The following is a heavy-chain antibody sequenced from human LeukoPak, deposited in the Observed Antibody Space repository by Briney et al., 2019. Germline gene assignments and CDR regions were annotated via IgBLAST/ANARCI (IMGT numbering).Heavy chain of an antibody. V-gene: IGHV1-8*01. Sequence: ASVKVSCKASGYTFTSYDINWVRQATGQGLEWMGWMNPNSGNTGYAQKFQGRVTMTRNTSISTAYMELSSLRSEDTAVYYCARHAQRITMVRGPRFDPWGQGTLVTVSS. J-gene: IGHJ5*02. CDR1: GYTFTSYD. CDR3: ARHAQRITMVRGPRFDP. CDR2: MNPNSGNT. D-gene: IGHD3-10*01.